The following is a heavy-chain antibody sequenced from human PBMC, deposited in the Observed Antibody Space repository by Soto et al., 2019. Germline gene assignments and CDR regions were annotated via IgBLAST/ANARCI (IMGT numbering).Heavy chain of an antibody. CDR2: IYYSGST. CDR1: GGSISSDD. V-gene: IGHV4-59*01. D-gene: IGHD6-13*01. Sequence: SETLSLTCTVSGGSISSDDWSWIRQPPGQGLEWIGYIYYSGSTNYNPSLKSRVTISVDTAKNQFSLKLSSVTAADTAVYYCAREGGIAAAATETIYYYFYGMDVWGQGTTVTVSS. CDR3: AREGGIAAAATETIYYYFYGMDV. J-gene: IGHJ6*02.